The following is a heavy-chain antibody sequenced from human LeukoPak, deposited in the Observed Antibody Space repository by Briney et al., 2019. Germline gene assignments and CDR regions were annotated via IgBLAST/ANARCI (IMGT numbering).Heavy chain of an antibody. CDR3: ARSSLGYDSSGYRIYSFDY. Sequence: GASVKVSCKASGGTFSSYAISWVRQAPGQGLEWMGGIIPIFGTANYAQKFQGRVTITTDESTSTAYMELSSLRSEDTAVYYCARSSLGYDSSGYRIYSFDYWGQGTLVTVSS. D-gene: IGHD3-22*01. J-gene: IGHJ4*02. V-gene: IGHV1-69*05. CDR1: GGTFSSYA. CDR2: IIPIFGTA.